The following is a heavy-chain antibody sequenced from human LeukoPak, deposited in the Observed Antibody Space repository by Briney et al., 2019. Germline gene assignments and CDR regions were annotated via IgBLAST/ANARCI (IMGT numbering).Heavy chain of an antibody. CDR2: IKEDGNEK. D-gene: IGHD2-2*01. J-gene: IGHJ4*02. CDR3: ARDRSRFYY. Sequence: GGSLRLSCAASGLTFSNYWMSWVRQAPGKGLEGVANIKEDGNEKYYVDSVKGRFTISRDNAKKSLYLQMNSLRAEDTAVYYCARDRSRFYYWGQGTPVTVSS. V-gene: IGHV3-7*01. CDR1: GLTFSNYW.